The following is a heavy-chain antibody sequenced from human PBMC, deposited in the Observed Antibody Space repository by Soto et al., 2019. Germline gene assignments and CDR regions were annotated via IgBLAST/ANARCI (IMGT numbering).Heavy chain of an antibody. V-gene: IGHV3-33*01. J-gene: IGHJ4*02. CDR3: AREYSSSSRDPYYFDY. Sequence: QVQLVESGAGVVQPARSLRLSCAASGFTFSSYGMHWVRQAPGKGLEWVAVIWYDGSNKYYADSVKGRFTISRDNSKNTLYLQMNSLRAEDTAVYYCAREYSSSSRDPYYFDYWGQGTLVTVSS. CDR1: GFTFSSYG. CDR2: IWYDGSNK. D-gene: IGHD6-6*01.